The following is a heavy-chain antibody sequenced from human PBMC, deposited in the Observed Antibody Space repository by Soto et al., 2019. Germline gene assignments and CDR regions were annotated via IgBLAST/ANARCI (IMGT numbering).Heavy chain of an antibody. D-gene: IGHD1-1*01. V-gene: IGHV3-33*01. J-gene: IGHJ6*02. CDR1: GFTFSSYG. CDR2: IWYDGSNK. Sequence: GGSLRLSCAASGFTFSSYGMHWVRQAPGKGLEWVAVIWYDGSNKYYADSVKGRFTISRDNSKNTLYLQMNSLRAEDTAVYYCARVGSTGNTGYYYYGMDVWGQGTTVTVSS. CDR3: ARVGSTGNTGYYYYGMDV.